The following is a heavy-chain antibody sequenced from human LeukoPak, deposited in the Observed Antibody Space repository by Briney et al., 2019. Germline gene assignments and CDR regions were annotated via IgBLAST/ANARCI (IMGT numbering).Heavy chain of an antibody. D-gene: IGHD2-2*01. V-gene: IGHV4-39*01. J-gene: IGHJ6*02. CDR3: ARLRCSSTSCYFYYYYYGMDV. Sequence: SETLSLTCTVSGGSISSSSYYWGWIRQPPGKGLEWIGRIYYSGSTYYNPSLKSRVTISVDTSKNQFSLKLSSVTAADTAVYYCARLRCSSTSCYFYYYYYGMDVWGQGTTVTVSS. CDR2: IYYSGST. CDR1: GGSISSSSYY.